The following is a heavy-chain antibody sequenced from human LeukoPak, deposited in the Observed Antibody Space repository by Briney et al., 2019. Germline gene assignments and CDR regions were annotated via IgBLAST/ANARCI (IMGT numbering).Heavy chain of an antibody. J-gene: IGHJ5*02. CDR1: GFTFTTYW. V-gene: IGHV3-7*03. CDR2: IKHDGSEK. Sequence: GGSLRLSCAASGFTFTTYWMSWVRQAPGKGLEWVANIKHDGSEKYYVDSVKGRFTISRDNAMNTLYLQMNSLRAEDTAVYYCAKVHSSGYYYPLSWFDPWGQGTLVTVSS. CDR3: AKVHSSGYYYPLSWFDP. D-gene: IGHD3-22*01.